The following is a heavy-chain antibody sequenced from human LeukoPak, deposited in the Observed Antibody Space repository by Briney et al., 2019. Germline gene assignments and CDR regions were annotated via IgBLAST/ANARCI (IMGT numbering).Heavy chain of an antibody. CDR2: IYHSGST. J-gene: IGHJ4*02. D-gene: IGHD6-13*01. V-gene: IGHV4-38-2*02. CDR3: ARDRYSSSWYDPEDY. Sequence: SETLSLTCTVSGYSISSGYYWGWIRQPPGKGLEWIGSIYHSGSTYYNPSLKSRGTISVDTSKNQFSLKLSSVTAADTAVYYCARDRYSSSWYDPEDYWGQGTLVTVSS. CDR1: GYSISSGYY.